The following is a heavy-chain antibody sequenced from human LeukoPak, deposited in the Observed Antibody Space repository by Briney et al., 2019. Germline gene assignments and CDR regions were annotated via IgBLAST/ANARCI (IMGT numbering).Heavy chain of an antibody. Sequence: GGSLRLSCAASGFTFSTYGMHWVRQAPGEGLEWVAVIWYDGSIKYYADSVKGRFTISRDNSKNTLYLQMNSLRAEDTAVYYCAKDPIPGIAAANTNYYYYIDVWGKGTTVTVS. V-gene: IGHV3-33*06. D-gene: IGHD6-13*01. J-gene: IGHJ6*03. CDR3: AKDPIPGIAAANTNYYYYIDV. CDR1: GFTFSTYG. CDR2: IWYDGSIK.